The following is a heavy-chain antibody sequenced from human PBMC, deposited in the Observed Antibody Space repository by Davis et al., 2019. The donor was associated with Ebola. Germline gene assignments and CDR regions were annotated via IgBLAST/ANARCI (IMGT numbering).Heavy chain of an antibody. CDR1: GFTFSSYA. V-gene: IGHV3-74*01. D-gene: IGHD1-26*01. CDR3: ARAPLGIVGATNFDY. Sequence: PGGSLRLSCAASGFTFSSYAMHWVRQAPGKGLVWVSRINSDGSSTSYADSVKGRFTISRDNAKNTLYLQMNSLRAEDTAVYYCARAPLGIVGATNFDYWGQGTLVTVSS. J-gene: IGHJ4*02. CDR2: INSDGSST.